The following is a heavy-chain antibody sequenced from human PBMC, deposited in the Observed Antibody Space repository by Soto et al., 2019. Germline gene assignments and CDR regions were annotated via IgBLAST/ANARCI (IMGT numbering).Heavy chain of an antibody. CDR3: ARVAPGITIFGVVIPDWFDP. CDR2: IYHSGST. V-gene: IGHV4-4*02. Sequence: QVQLQESGPGLVKPSGTLSLTWAVSSGSNSSSNWWSWVREPPGKGLEWIGEIYHSGSTNYNPSLKSRVTISVDKSKNQFSLKLSSVTAADTAVYYCARVAPGITIFGVVIPDWFDPWGQGTLVTVSS. CDR1: SGSNSSSNW. J-gene: IGHJ5*02. D-gene: IGHD3-3*01.